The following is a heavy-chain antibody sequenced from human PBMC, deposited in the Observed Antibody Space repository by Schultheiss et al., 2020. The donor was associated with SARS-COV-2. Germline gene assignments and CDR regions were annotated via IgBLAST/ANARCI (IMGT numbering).Heavy chain of an antibody. CDR1: GYTFTSYD. D-gene: IGHD2-21*01. V-gene: IGHV1-46*03. J-gene: IGHJ4*02. CDR2: INPSGDIT. CDR3: ARGGAYCGGDCYRFMDY. Sequence: GESLKISCKASGYTFTSYDINWVRQATGQGLEWMGIINPSGDITSYAQKFQGRVTMTRDTSTSTVYMELSSLTSEDTAVYYCARGGAYCGGDCYRFMDYWGQGTLVTVSS.